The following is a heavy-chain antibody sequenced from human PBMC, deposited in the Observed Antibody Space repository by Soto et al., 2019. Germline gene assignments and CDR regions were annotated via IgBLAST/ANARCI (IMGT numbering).Heavy chain of an antibody. J-gene: IGHJ5*02. CDR1: GGTFSSYA. CDR3: AREVVVAATGWFDP. Sequence: QVQLVQSGAEVKKPGSSVKVSCKASGGTFSSYAISWVRQAPGQGGEWMGGIIPIFGTANYAQKFQGRGTITADESPSTAYRELSSLRSEDTAVYYCAREVVVAATGWFDPWGQGTLVTVSS. V-gene: IGHV1-69*12. CDR2: IIPIFGTA. D-gene: IGHD2-15*01.